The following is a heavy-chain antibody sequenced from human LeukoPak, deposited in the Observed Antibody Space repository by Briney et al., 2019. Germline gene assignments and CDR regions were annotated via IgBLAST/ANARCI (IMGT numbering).Heavy chain of an antibody. D-gene: IGHD3-22*01. Sequence: GGSLRLSCAASGFTFSSNYMNWVRQAPGKGLEWVSVIYSGGTTYYSDSVKGRFTMSRDNSKNTLYLQMNSLRAEDTAVYYCATSIDSSGYFDFDYWGQGTLVTVSS. CDR1: GFTFSSNY. CDR3: ATSIDSSGYFDFDY. J-gene: IGHJ4*02. V-gene: IGHV3-66*01. CDR2: IYSGGTT.